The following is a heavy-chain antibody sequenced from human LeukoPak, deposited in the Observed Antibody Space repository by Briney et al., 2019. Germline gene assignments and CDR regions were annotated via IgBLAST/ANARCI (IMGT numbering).Heavy chain of an antibody. Sequence: RGSLRLSCAASGFTFSNAWMSWVRQAPGKGLEWVSVIYSGGSTYYADSVKGRFTISRDDSKNTLYLQMNSLRAEDTAVYYCARDYYDSSGYYYPFDYWGQGTLVTVSS. CDR2: IYSGGST. J-gene: IGHJ4*02. CDR3: ARDYYDSSGYYYPFDY. CDR1: GFTFSNAW. D-gene: IGHD3-22*01. V-gene: IGHV3-53*01.